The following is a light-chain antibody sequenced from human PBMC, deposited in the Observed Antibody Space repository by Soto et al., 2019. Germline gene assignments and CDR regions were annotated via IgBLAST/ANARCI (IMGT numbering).Light chain of an antibody. J-gene: IGKJ1*01. CDR1: QSVNSN. Sequence: EKMITQSPAHPSLSSGEKATLSCRASQSVNSNLAWYQQKLGQAPRVLIYGGSTRATGIPARFSGSGSGTEFILTISSLQSEDFAVYYCQEYNTWPWTFGQGTKVDIK. CDR2: GGS. V-gene: IGKV3-15*01. CDR3: QEYNTWPWT.